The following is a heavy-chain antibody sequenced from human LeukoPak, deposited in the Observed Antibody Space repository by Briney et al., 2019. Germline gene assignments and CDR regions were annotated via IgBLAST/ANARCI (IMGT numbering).Heavy chain of an antibody. CDR2: IWYDGSNK. J-gene: IGHJ6*03. CDR1: GFTFSSYG. V-gene: IGHV3-33*01. Sequence: TGGSLRLSCAASGFTFSSYGMNWVRQAPGKGLEWVSIIWYDGSNKYYEDSVKGRFTISRDNSKNTLYLQMNSLRAEDTAVYYRARDRGECSSLFFGKEYYMDVWGKGTTVTVSS. CDR3: ARDRGECSSLFFGKEYYMDV. D-gene: IGHD6-13*01.